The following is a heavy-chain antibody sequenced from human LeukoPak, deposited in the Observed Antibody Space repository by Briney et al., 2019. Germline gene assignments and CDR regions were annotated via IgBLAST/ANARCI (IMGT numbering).Heavy chain of an antibody. V-gene: IGHV3-53*01. D-gene: IGHD3-10*01. J-gene: IGHJ3*02. Sequence: GGSLRLPCAASGFTVSSNYMSWVRQAPGKGLEWVSVIYSGGSTYYADSVKGRFTISRDNSKNTLYLQMNSLRAEDTAVYYCARAYYYGSGSYMRQDAFDIWGQGTMVTVSS. CDR2: IYSGGST. CDR3: ARAYYYGSGSYMRQDAFDI. CDR1: GFTVSSNY.